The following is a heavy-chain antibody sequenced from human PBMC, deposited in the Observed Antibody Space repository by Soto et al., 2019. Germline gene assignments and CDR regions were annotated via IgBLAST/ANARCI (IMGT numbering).Heavy chain of an antibody. J-gene: IGHJ6*02. CDR2: INHSGST. CDR1: GWSFSGYY. CDR3: ARDEGDYVWGDRLLYGMDV. Sequence: SETLSLTSSVNGWSFSGYYWSWIRQPPGKGLEWIGEINHSGSTNYNPSLKSRVTISVDTSKNQFSLKLSSVTAADTAVYYCARDEGDYVWGDRLLYGMDVWGQGTTVTVSS. D-gene: IGHD3-16*01. V-gene: IGHV4-34*01.